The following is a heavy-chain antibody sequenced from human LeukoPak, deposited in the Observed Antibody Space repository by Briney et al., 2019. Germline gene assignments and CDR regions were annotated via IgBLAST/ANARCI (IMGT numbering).Heavy chain of an antibody. Sequence: TLSLTCTVSGGSVISGTYYWTWIRQPPGKALEWLALIYWDDDKRYSPSLKSRLTITKDTSKNQVVLTMTNMDPVDTATYYCAHRHSSPGDFDLWGRGTLVTVSS. CDR1: GGSVISGTYY. D-gene: IGHD3-22*01. J-gene: IGHJ2*01. V-gene: IGHV2-5*08. CDR2: IYWDDDK. CDR3: AHRHSSPGDFDL.